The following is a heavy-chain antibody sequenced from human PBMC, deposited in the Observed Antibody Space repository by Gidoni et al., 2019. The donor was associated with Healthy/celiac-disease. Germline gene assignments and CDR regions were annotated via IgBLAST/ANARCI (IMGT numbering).Heavy chain of an antibody. D-gene: IGHD3-10*01. CDR1: GFPFSSYG. Sequence: QVQLVESGGGVVQPGRSLRLSCAASGFPFSSYGMHWVRQAPGKGLEWVAVIWYDGSNKYYADSVKGRFTISRDNSKNTLYLQMNSLRAEDTAVYYCARDYYGSGSLGYGMDVWGQGTTVTVSS. CDR3: ARDYYGSGSLGYGMDV. J-gene: IGHJ6*02. CDR2: IWYDGSNK. V-gene: IGHV3-33*01.